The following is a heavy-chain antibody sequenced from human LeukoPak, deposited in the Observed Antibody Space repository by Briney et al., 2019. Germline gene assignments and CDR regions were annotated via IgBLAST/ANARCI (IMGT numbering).Heavy chain of an antibody. D-gene: IGHD6-13*01. CDR1: GYSFTSDL. J-gene: IGHJ4*02. Sequence: GESLKISCKGSGYSFTSDLIGWVRQMPGKVLEWMGIIYPGDSDTRYSPSFQGQVTISADKSISTAYLQWSSLKASDTAMYYCARHLGPVAAAFDYWGQGTLVTVSS. CDR3: ARHLGPVAAAFDY. V-gene: IGHV5-51*01. CDR2: IYPGDSDT.